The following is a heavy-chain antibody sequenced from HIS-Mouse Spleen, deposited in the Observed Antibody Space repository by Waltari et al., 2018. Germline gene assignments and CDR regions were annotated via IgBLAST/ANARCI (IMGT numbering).Heavy chain of an antibody. CDR2: INHSRST. D-gene: IGHD3-10*01. Sequence: QAQLQPWGAGLLKPSGTMSHPFAVYGGSFSCYYRLWIRPPPGKGLEWLGEINHSRSTNYNPSLKSRVTISVDTSKNQFSLKLSSVTAADTAVYYCASYSYGSGSYYNDYWGQGTLVTVSS. V-gene: IGHV4-34*01. CDR1: GGSFSCYY. CDR3: ASYSYGSGSYYNDY. J-gene: IGHJ4*02.